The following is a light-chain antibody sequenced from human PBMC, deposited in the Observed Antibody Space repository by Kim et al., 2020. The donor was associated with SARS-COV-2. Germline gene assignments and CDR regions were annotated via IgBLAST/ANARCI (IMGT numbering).Light chain of an antibody. CDR1: QSVLYSSNNKSY. J-gene: IGKJ5*01. CDR2: WAS. Sequence: TINCKSSQSVLYSSNNKSYLAWYQQKPGQPPKLLIYWASTRESGVPDRFSGSGSGTDFTLTIISLQAEDVAVYYCQQYYSTLPITFGQGTRLEIK. CDR3: QQYYSTLPIT. V-gene: IGKV4-1*01.